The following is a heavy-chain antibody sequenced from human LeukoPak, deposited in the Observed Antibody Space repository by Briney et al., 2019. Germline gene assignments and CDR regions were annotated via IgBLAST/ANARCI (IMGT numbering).Heavy chain of an antibody. CDR1: GYTFTSYY. Sequence: GASVKVSCKASGYTFTSYYMHWVRQAPGQGLEWMRIINPSGGSTSYAQKFQGRVTMTRDTSTSTVYMELSSLRSEDTAVYYCARASVAGRHFDYWGQGTLVTVSS. J-gene: IGHJ4*02. D-gene: IGHD6-19*01. CDR2: INPSGGST. CDR3: ARASVAGRHFDY. V-gene: IGHV1-46*01.